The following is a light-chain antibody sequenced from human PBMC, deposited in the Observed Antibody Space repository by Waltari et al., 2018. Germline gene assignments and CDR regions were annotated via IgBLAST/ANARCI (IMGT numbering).Light chain of an antibody. V-gene: IGKV3-11*01. CDR2: DAS. J-gene: IGKJ4*01. Sequence: EVVLTQSPATLSLSPGERATLSCGASESVDTYLAWYQHRPGQAPRLLIYDASQGASGIPSRFTGGGSGTDFTLTISSLQPEDFAVHFCQQRRHWPLTFGGGTKVEI. CDR1: ESVDTY. CDR3: QQRRHWPLT.